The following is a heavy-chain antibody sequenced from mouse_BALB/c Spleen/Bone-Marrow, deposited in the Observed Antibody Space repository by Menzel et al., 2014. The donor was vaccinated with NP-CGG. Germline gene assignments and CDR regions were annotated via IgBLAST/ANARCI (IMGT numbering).Heavy chain of an antibody. CDR3: AIGGSSVDS. J-gene: IGHJ2*01. D-gene: IGHD1-3*01. CDR2: IYPGDGDT. Sequence: QVQLQQSGAELVRPGSSVKISCKASGYAFSGYWMNWVKQRPGQGLEWIGQIYPGDGDTDYNGKFKGKATLTADKSSSTAYMQLSSRTSEDSAVYFCAIGGSSVDSWGQGTTLTVSS. CDR1: GYAFSGYW. V-gene: IGHV1-80*01.